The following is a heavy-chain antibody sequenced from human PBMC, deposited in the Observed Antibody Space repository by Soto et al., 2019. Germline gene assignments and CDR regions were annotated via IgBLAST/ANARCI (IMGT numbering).Heavy chain of an antibody. V-gene: IGHV4-30-4*01. CDR2: IYYSGNT. D-gene: IGHD3-22*01. CDR3: ARGEVSYDISGSSTH. CDR1: GGSISSDNYY. J-gene: IGHJ4*02. Sequence: QVQLQESGPGLVKPSQTLSLTCTVSGGSISSDNYYWSWIRQPPGKGLEWIGYIYYSGNTYYNPSLQSRVTISLDTSKNQFSLKLSSVTAADTALYYWARGEVSYDISGSSTHWGQGTLVTVSS.